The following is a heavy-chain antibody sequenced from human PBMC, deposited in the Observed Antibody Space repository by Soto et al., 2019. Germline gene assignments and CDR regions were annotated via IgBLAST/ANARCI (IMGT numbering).Heavy chain of an antibody. D-gene: IGHD6-13*01. CDR3: ARGNPHRPPGIAAAGTIGFDP. Sequence: PSETLSLTCTVSGGSISSYYWSLIRQPPGKGLEWIGYIYYSGSTNYNPSLKSRVTISVDTSKNQFSLKLCSVTAADTAVYYCARGNPHRPPGIAAAGTIGFDPWGQGTLVTVSS. J-gene: IGHJ5*02. CDR2: IYYSGST. CDR1: GGSISSYY. V-gene: IGHV4-59*01.